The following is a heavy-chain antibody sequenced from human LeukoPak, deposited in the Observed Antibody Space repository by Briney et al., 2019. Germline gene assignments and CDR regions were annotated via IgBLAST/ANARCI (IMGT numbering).Heavy chain of an antibody. J-gene: IGHJ4*02. CDR3: ARAATQVFDY. CDR2: ISYDESNK. V-gene: IGHV3-30*04. CDR1: RFTFSSYA. Sequence: ASGTLSFSCAASRFTFSSYAMHWVRQAPGKGRVGWVIISYDESNKYYADSVKGRFTISRDNSKSTLYLQMTSLRAEDTAVYYCARAATQVFDYCGQATLVTVSA.